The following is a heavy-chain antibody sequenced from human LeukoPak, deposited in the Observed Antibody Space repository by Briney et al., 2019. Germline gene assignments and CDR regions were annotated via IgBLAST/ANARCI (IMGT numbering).Heavy chain of an antibody. D-gene: IGHD2/OR15-2a*01. CDR1: GFTFSSYV. CDR2: ISGSGGST. J-gene: IGHJ4*02. Sequence: NPGGSLRLSCVASGFTFSSYVLSWVRQAPGKGLEWVSAISGSGGSTYYADSVKGRFTISRDNSKNTLFLQINSLRAEDTAVYYCAKAPPSLSSPDNWGQGTLVTVSS. CDR3: AKAPPSLSSPDN. V-gene: IGHV3-23*01.